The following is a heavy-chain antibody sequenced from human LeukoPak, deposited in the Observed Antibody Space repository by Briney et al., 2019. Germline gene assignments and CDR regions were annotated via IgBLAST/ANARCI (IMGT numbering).Heavy chain of an antibody. D-gene: IGHD3-3*01. CDR1: GVSISSYY. J-gene: IGHJ4*02. CDR3: ARVGGDIAYYDFWSGYPPGVYFDY. Sequence: SETLSLTCTVSGVSISSYYWSWIRQPPGKGLEWLGYIYYSGSTNYNPSLKSRVTISVDTSKNQFSLKLSSVTAADTAVYYCARVGGDIAYYDFWSGYPPGVYFDYWGQGALDTVSS. V-gene: IGHV4-59*01. CDR2: IYYSGST.